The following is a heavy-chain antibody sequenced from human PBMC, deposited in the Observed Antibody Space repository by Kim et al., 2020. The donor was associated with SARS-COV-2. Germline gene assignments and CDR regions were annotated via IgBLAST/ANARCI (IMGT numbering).Heavy chain of an antibody. J-gene: IGHJ6*02. D-gene: IGHD2-2*01. CDR2: INHSGST. CDR3: ARGQGYCSSTSCPNYYYYGMDV. CDR1: GGSFSGYY. Sequence: SETLSLTCAVYGGSFSGYYWSWIRQPPGKGLEWIGEINHSGSTNYNPSLKSRVTISVDTSKNQFSLKLSSVTAADTAVYYCARGQGYCSSTSCPNYYYYGMDVWGQGTTVTVSS. V-gene: IGHV4-34*01.